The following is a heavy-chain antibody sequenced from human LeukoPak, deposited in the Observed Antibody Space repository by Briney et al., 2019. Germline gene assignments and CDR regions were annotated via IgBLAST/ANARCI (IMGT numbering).Heavy chain of an antibody. CDR1: GGSISSFY. CDR2: IYTSGST. CDR3: ARVYYDFWSGYSNWFDP. D-gene: IGHD3-3*01. J-gene: IGHJ5*02. Sequence: SETLSLTCTVSGGSISSFYWSWIRPPAGKGLEWIGRIYTSGSTNYNPSLKSRVTMSVDTSKNQFSLKLSSVTAADTAVYYCARVYYDFWSGYSNWFDPWGRGTLVTVSS. V-gene: IGHV4-4*07.